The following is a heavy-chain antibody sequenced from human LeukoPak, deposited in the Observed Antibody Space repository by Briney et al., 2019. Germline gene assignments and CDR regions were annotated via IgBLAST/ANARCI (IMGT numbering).Heavy chain of an antibody. CDR2: ISGSGDNT. J-gene: IGHJ4*02. CDR1: GFTFSSYA. V-gene: IGHV3-23*01. CDR3: AKGSYYDSSGSFYFDY. Sequence: GGSLRLSCAASGFTFSSYAMSWVRQAPGKGLEWVSGISGSGDNTYYADSVKGRFAVSRDNSKNTLYVQVNSLGTEDTAAYYCAKGSYYDSSGSFYFDYWGQGTLVTVSS. D-gene: IGHD3-22*01.